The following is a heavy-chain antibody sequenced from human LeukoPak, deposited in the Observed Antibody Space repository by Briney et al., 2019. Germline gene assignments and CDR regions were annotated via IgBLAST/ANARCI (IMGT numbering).Heavy chain of an antibody. CDR3: ASRYDYVWGSYPFDY. CDR2: ISSSSSYI. J-gene: IGHJ4*02. D-gene: IGHD3-16*02. CDR1: GFTFSSYS. V-gene: IGHV3-21*01. Sequence: GGSLRLSCAASGFTFSSYSMNWVRQAPGKGLEWASSISSSSSYIYYADSVKGRFTISRDNAKNSLYLQMNSLRAEDTAVYYCASRYDYVWGSYPFDYWGQGTLVTVSS.